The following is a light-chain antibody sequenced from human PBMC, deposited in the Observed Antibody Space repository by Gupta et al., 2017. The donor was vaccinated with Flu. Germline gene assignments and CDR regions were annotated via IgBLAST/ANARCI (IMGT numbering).Light chain of an antibody. J-gene: IGKJ2*01. V-gene: IGKV1-17*01. CDR2: STY. CDR1: QAIRNY. Sequence: DILMSQLPSCLPAYVGDRVTITCRASQAIRNYLGWYQQKPGKAPKRLIYSTYSLHSGVPSRFSGSGSGTVFTLTISSLQPEDFATYYCLQHNVYPLTFGQGTKLEI. CDR3: LQHNVYPLT.